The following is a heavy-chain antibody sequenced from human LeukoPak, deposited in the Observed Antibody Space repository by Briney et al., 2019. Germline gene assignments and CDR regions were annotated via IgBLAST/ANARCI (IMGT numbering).Heavy chain of an antibody. CDR2: ISSSGSTI. CDR1: GFTFSDYY. V-gene: IGHV3-11*01. CDR3: ARDPPLYCSGGSCSY. Sequence: GGSLRLSCAASGFTFSDYYMSCIRQAPGKGLEWFSYISSSGSTIYYADSGKGRFTISRDNAKNSLYLQMNSLRAEDTAVYYCARDPPLYCSGGSCSYWGQGTLVTVSS. D-gene: IGHD2-15*01. J-gene: IGHJ4*02.